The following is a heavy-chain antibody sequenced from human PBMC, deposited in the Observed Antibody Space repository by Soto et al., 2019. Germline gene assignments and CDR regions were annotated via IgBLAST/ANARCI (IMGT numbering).Heavy chain of an antibody. CDR1: GGSFSGYY. D-gene: IGHD3-10*01. V-gene: IGHV4-34*01. J-gene: IGHJ5*02. CDR3: ARGSESGSGRRWFDP. CDR2: INHSGST. Sequence: QVQLQQWGAGLLKPSETLSLTCAVYGGSFSGYYWSWIRQPPGKGLEWIGEINHSGSTNYNPSLKSRVTISVDTSKNQFSLKLSSVTAADMAVYYCARGSESGSGRRWFDPWGQGTLVTVSS.